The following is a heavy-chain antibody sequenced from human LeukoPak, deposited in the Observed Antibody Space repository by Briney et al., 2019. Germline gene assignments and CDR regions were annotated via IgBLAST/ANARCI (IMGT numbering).Heavy chain of an antibody. CDR3: ARDAPHDYGDYG. J-gene: IGHJ4*02. Sequence: GASVTVSCKASGGTFSSYAISWVRQAPGQGLEWMGGIIPIFGTANYAQKFQGRVTITADESTSTAYMELSSLRSEDTAVYYCARDAPHDYGDYGWGQGTLVTVSS. D-gene: IGHD4-17*01. CDR1: GGTFSSYA. CDR2: IIPIFGTA. V-gene: IGHV1-69*13.